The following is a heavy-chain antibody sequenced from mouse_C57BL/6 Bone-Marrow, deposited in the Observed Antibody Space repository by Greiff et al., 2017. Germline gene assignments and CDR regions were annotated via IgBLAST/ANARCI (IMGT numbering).Heavy chain of an antibody. V-gene: IGHV1-15*01. CDR2: IDPETGGT. CDR1: GYTFTDYD. Sequence: VQLQQSGAELVRPGASVTLSCKASGYTFTDYDMHWVKQTPVHGLEWIGAIDPETGGTAYNQKFKGKAILTADKSSSTAYMELRSLTSEDSAVYYCTREGSNYPFAYWGQGTLVTVSA. CDR3: TREGSNYPFAY. J-gene: IGHJ3*01. D-gene: IGHD2-5*01.